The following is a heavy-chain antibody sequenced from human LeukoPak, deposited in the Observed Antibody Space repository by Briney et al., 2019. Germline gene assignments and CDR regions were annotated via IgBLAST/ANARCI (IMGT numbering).Heavy chain of an antibody. D-gene: IGHD3-22*01. CDR1: GYTFTGYY. Sequence: GASVKVSCKASGYTFTGYYMHWVRQAPGQGLEWMGWINPNSGGTNYAQKFQGRVTMTRDTSISTAYMELSRLRSDDTAVYYCARQYYYDSSGYTEFVYWGQGTLVTVSS. J-gene: IGHJ4*02. CDR3: ARQYYYDSSGYTEFVY. V-gene: IGHV1-2*02. CDR2: INPNSGGT.